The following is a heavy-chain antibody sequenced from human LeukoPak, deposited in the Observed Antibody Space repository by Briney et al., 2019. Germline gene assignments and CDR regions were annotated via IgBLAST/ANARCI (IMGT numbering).Heavy chain of an antibody. D-gene: IGHD4-17*01. Sequence: PSETLSLTCTVSGGSISSYYWSWIRQPPGKGLEWIGYIYYSGSTNYNPSLKSRVTISVDTSKNQFSLKLSSVTAADTAVYYCARSMTTVTLWYFDLWGRGTLVTVSS. J-gene: IGHJ2*01. CDR1: GGSISSYY. CDR3: ARSMTTVTLWYFDL. CDR2: IYYSGST. V-gene: IGHV4-59*08.